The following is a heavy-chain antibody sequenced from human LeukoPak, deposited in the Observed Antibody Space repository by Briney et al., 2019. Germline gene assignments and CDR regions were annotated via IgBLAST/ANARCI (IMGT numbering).Heavy chain of an antibody. J-gene: IGHJ4*02. V-gene: IGHV4-39*01. CDR1: GGSISSSSYY. CDR3: ASMSGYRDY. CDR2: IYYSGST. D-gene: IGHD3-3*01. Sequence: PSETLSLTCTVSGGSISSSSYYWGWIRQPPGKGLEWIGSIYYSGSTYYNPSLKSRVTISVDTSKNQFSLKLSSVTAADTAVYYCASMSGYRDYWGQGTLVTVPS.